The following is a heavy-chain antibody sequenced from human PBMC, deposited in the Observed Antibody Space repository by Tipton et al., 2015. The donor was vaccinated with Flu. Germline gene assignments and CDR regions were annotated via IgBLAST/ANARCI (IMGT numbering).Heavy chain of an antibody. CDR1: GLTFSDSY. J-gene: IGHJ4*02. Sequence: SLRLSCAASGLTFSDSYMSWIRQAPGKGLEWISYISSSGITKYYADSVKGRFTISRDDAKNSLYLQMNSLRADDTAVYYCAGDRTSLAFAYWGQGTLVTVSS. CDR2: ISSSGITK. CDR3: AGDRTSLAFAY. V-gene: IGHV3-11*01. D-gene: IGHD2-2*01.